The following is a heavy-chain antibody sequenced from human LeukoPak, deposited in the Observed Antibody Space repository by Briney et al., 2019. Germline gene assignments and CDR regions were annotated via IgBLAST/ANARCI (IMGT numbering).Heavy chain of an antibody. J-gene: IGHJ4*02. D-gene: IGHD2-15*01. V-gene: IGHV1-2*02. CDR1: GYTFTGYY. CDR3: ARALGYCSGGSRYSFGY. Sequence: ASVKVSCKASGYTFTGYYMHWLRQAPEQGLEWMGWINPNSGGTNYAQKFQGRVTMTRDKSISTAYMELSRLRSDDTAVYYCARALGYCSGGSRYSFGYWGQGTLVTVSS. CDR2: INPNSGGT.